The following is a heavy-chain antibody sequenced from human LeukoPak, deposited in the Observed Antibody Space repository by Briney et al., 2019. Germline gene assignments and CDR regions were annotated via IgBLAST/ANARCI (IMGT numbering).Heavy chain of an antibody. CDR3: ARDSGNYYYGMDV. CDR1: GFTFSSYW. D-gene: IGHD2-15*01. J-gene: IGHJ6*02. V-gene: IGHV3-7*01. Sequence: GGSLRLSCAASGFTFSSYWMSWVRQAPGKGLEWVANIKQDGSEKYYVDSVKDRFTISRDNAKNSLYLQMNSLRAEDTAVYYCARDSGNYYYGMDVWGQGTTVTVSS. CDR2: IKQDGSEK.